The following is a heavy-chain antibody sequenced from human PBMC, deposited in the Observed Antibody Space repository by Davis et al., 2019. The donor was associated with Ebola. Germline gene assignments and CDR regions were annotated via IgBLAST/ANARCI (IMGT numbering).Heavy chain of an antibody. J-gene: IGHJ5*02. CDR3: ARDYSSSSTNWFDP. D-gene: IGHD6-6*01. V-gene: IGHV3-20*01. Sequence: PGGSLRLSCAASGFTFSDYYMSWVRQAPGKGLEWVSGINWNGGSTGYADSVKGRFTISRDNAKNSLYLQMNSLRAEDTALYHCARDYSSSSTNWFDPWGQGTLVTVSS. CDR1: GFTFSDYY. CDR2: INWNGGST.